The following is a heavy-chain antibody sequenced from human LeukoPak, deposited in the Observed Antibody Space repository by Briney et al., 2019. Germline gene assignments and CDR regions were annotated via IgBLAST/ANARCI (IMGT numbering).Heavy chain of an antibody. Sequence: SETLSLTCTVSGGSIRSDYWNWIRQPAGKGLEWIGRIYTSGSTNYNPSLKSRVTISVDKSKNQFSLKLSSVTAADTAVYYCARDQVFGVVHHDAFDIWGQGTMVTVSS. CDR2: IYTSGST. J-gene: IGHJ3*02. D-gene: IGHD3-3*01. CDR3: ARDQVFGVVHHDAFDI. CDR1: GGSIRSDY. V-gene: IGHV4-4*07.